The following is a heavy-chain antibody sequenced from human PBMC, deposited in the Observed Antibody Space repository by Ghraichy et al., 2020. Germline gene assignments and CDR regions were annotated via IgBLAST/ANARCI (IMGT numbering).Heavy chain of an antibody. CDR3: ARDRPYYYGSGSYYNGDQYYYYYYGMDV. D-gene: IGHD3-10*01. Sequence: ASVKVSCKASGYTFTSYGISWVRQAPGQGLEWMGWISAYNGNTNYAQKLQGRVTMTTDTSTSTAYMELRSLRSDDTAVYYCARDRPYYYGSGSYYNGDQYYYYYYGMDVWGQGTTVTVSS. J-gene: IGHJ6*02. V-gene: IGHV1-18*01. CDR1: GYTFTSYG. CDR2: ISAYNGNT.